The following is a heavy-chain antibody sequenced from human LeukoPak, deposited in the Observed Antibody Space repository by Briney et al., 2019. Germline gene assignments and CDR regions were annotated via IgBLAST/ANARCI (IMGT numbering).Heavy chain of an antibody. J-gene: IGHJ6*02. CDR1: GFTFSSYP. CDR2: ISYDGTKT. V-gene: IGHV3-30-3*01. D-gene: IGHD5-18*01. CDR3: ARVVQLWPRPGVYYYYYGMDV. Sequence: GGSLRLSCAASGFTFSSYPMYWVRQAPGKGLEWVAQISYDGTKTYYGDSVQGRFTISRDNSKSTLSLHMKSLRAEDTAVYYCARVVQLWPRPGVYYYYYGMDVWGQGTTVTVSS.